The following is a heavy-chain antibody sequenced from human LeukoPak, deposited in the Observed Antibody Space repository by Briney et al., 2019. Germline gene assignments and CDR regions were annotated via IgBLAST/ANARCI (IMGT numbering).Heavy chain of an antibody. Sequence: GESLKISCHGSAYSFSNYWIGWVGQIPREGLEWMAIIYPGDSDTRYSPSFLSQVTISADKSTSTAYLQWSSLRASDTAMYYCARQGDRGTYYGFDYWGQGTLVTVSS. CDR2: IYPGDSDT. V-gene: IGHV5-51*01. CDR1: AYSFSNYW. J-gene: IGHJ4*02. D-gene: IGHD1-26*01. CDR3: ARQGDRGTYYGFDY.